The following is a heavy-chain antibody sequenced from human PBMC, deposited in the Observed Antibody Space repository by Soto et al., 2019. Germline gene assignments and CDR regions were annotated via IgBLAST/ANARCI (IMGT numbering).Heavy chain of an antibody. D-gene: IGHD3-22*01. Sequence: SETLSLTCAVSGYSISSGYYWGWIRQPPGKGLEWIGSIYHSGSTYYNASLKSRVTISVDTSKNQFSLKLTSVTDAVTAVYYCARVHYYDSSGYFSSYWFDPWGQGTLVTVSS. CDR1: GYSISSGYY. V-gene: IGHV4-38-2*01. J-gene: IGHJ5*02. CDR2: IYHSGST. CDR3: ARVHYYDSSGYFSSYWFDP.